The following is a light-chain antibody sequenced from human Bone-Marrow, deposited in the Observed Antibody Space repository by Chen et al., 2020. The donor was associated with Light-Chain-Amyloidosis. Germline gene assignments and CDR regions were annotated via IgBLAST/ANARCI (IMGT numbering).Light chain of an antibody. CDR2: RDT. CDR1: TSTIGGSF. J-gene: IGLJ3*02. Sequence: QSVLNQPPSASGTPGPRVTISCPGSTSTIGGSFLYWYRHLPGTAPKLLISRDTQRPSGVPDRFSGSKSGTSASLTIRGLRSEDESVYYCATWDFSGSGQGVFGGGTKLTV. CDR3: ATWDFSGSGQGV. V-gene: IGLV1-47*02.